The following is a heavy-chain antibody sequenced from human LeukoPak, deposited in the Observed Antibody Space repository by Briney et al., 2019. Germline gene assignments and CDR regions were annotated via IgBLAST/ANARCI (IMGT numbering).Heavy chain of an antibody. CDR2: INHSRSI. V-gene: IGHV4-34*01. J-gene: IGHJ4*02. Sequence: SETLSLTCAVYGGSFSGYYWSWIRQPPGKGLEWIGEINHSRSINYNPSLKSRATLSVDRSKNQFSLNLTSVTAADTAVYYCARGLGVPARTGDDYWGQGTLVTVSS. D-gene: IGHD2-2*01. CDR1: GGSFSGYY. CDR3: ARGLGVPARTGDDY.